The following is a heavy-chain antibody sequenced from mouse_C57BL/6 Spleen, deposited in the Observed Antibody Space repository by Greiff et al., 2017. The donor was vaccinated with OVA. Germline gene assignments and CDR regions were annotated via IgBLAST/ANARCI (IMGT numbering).Heavy chain of an antibody. CDR3: ARDREGGAFDY. V-gene: IGHV5-16*01. D-gene: IGHD3-1*01. J-gene: IGHJ2*01. Sequence: EVQRVESEGGLVQPGSSMKLSCTASGFTFSDYYMAWVRQVPEKGLEWVANINYDGSSTYYLDSLKSRFIISRDNAKNILYLQMSSLKSEDTATYYCARDREGGAFDYWGQGTTLTVSS. CDR1: GFTFSDYY. CDR2: INYDGSST.